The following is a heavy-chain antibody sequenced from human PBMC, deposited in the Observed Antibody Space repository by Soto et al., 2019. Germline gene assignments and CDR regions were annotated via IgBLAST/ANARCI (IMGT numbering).Heavy chain of an antibody. CDR3: AREGSYSDYNFAHGIQLWSFDF. D-gene: IGHD5-12*01. CDR1: GYSISSGDY. Sequence: TLXLRCSGSGYSISSGDYWGWIRQPPGKWLGWIGSIYHSGSTYYNPSLKSRVAMSVDTSKNHFSLNLSSVTDADMAVYYCAREGSYSDYNFAHGIQLWSFDFWGQGALVTVSS. CDR2: IYHSGST. V-gene: IGHV4-38-2*02. J-gene: IGHJ4*02.